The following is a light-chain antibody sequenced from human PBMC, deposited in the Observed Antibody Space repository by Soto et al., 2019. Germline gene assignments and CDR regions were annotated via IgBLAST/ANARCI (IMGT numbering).Light chain of an antibody. CDR2: KAS. Sequence: DIQMTQSPSTLSASVGDRVTITCRASQSISSWLAWYQQKPGKAPKLLIYKASSLESGVTSRFSGSGSGTEFTLTISSLQPDDFATYYCQQYNSYSLTFGQGTRLEIK. J-gene: IGKJ5*01. CDR3: QQYNSYSLT. CDR1: QSISSW. V-gene: IGKV1-5*03.